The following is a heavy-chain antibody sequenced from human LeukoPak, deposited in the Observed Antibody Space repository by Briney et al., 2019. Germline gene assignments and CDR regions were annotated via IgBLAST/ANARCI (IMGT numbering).Heavy chain of an antibody. Sequence: SETLSLTCTVSGDSISSYYWSWIRQPPGKGLEWIGYIYYSGSTNYNPSLKSRVTISVDTSKNQFSLKLSSVTAAYTPVYYCPGESYYYGSRPFDYRGQGT. CDR3: PGESYYYGSRPFDY. J-gene: IGHJ4*02. V-gene: IGHV4-59*01. CDR1: GDSISSYY. D-gene: IGHD3-22*01. CDR2: IYYSGST.